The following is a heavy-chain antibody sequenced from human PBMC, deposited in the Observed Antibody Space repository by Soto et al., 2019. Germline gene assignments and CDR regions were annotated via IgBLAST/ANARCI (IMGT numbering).Heavy chain of an antibody. J-gene: IGHJ5*02. D-gene: IGHD3-22*01. CDR1: GGSVSSGSYY. CDR3: AGVISDSSTNWFDP. CDR2: IYYSGST. Sequence: QVQLQESGPGLVKPSETLSLTCTVSGGSVSSGSYYWSWIRQPPGKGLEWIGYIYYSGSTNYNPSLKSRVSISEDTSNNQLPLKLSPVTAAERAVYYCAGVISDSSTNWFDPRGQGTLVTVSS. V-gene: IGHV4-61*01.